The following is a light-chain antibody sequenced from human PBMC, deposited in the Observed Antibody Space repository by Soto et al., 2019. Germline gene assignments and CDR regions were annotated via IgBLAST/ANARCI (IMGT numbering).Light chain of an antibody. J-gene: IGKJ4*01. CDR3: QQRYNWPLT. CDR2: GAS. CDR1: QSVSSS. Sequence: EIVLTQSPATLSVSPGERATLSCRASQSVSSSLAWYQQKPGQAPRLLIYGASNGAAGIPARFSGTGSGTDFTLPISSLEPDDFAVYYCQQRYNWPLTFGGGTKVDIK. V-gene: IGKV3-11*01.